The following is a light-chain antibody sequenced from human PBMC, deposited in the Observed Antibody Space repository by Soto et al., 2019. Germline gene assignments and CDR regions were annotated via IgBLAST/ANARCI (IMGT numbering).Light chain of an antibody. CDR1: SSDVGGYNY. CDR3: SSYSCTNYHYV. CDR2: EVS. V-gene: IGLV2-8*01. Sequence: QSVLTQPPSASGSFGQSVTISCTGTSSDVGGYNYVSWYQQHPGKAPKLMIYEVSERPSGVPDRFSGSKSGNTASLTVSGLQADDDADYYCSSYSCTNYHYVFGTWTKLTVL. J-gene: IGLJ1*01.